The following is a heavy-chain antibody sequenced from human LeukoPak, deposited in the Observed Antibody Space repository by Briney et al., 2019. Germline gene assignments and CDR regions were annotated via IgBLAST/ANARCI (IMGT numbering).Heavy chain of an antibody. V-gene: IGHV5-51*01. D-gene: IGHD6-13*01. J-gene: IGHJ5*02. CDR1: GYSFTSYW. Sequence: PGESLKISCKGSGYSFTSYWIGWVRQMPGKGLEWMGIIYPGDSDTRYNPSFQGQVTISVDKSINTAYLQWVSLRASDSAMYYCACRDLTSTWSFPWGQGTLVTVSS. CDR2: IYPGDSDT. CDR3: ACRDLTSTWSFP.